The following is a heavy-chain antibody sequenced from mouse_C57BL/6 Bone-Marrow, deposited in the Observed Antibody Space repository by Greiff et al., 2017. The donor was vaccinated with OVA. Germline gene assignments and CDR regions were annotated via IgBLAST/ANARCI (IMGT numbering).Heavy chain of an antibody. J-gene: IGHJ3*01. Sequence: EVMLVESGGGLVQPGGSLKLSCAASGFTFSDYYMYWVRQTPEKRLEWVAYISNGGGSTYYPDTVKARFTISRDNAKNTLYLQMSRLKSEDTAMYYCARPYSNYFSWFAYWGQGTLVTVSA. CDR1: GFTFSDYY. CDR3: ARPYSNYFSWFAY. D-gene: IGHD2-5*01. V-gene: IGHV5-12*01. CDR2: ISNGGGST.